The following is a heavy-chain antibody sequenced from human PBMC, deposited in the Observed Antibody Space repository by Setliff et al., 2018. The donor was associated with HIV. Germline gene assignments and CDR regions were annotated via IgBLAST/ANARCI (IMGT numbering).Heavy chain of an antibody. Sequence: GASVKVSCKASGGTFSSYITAWVRQAPGQGLEWMGGIHPIFGTTNYARDFMGRVSITADESTNTDYMELSSLRSDDSAIYYCARGIPRGTAFGVVGYFDYWGQGTPVTVSS. J-gene: IGHJ4*02. V-gene: IGHV1-69*13. CDR3: ARGIPRGTAFGVVGYFDY. CDR2: IHPIFGTT. D-gene: IGHD3-3*01. CDR1: GGTFSSYI.